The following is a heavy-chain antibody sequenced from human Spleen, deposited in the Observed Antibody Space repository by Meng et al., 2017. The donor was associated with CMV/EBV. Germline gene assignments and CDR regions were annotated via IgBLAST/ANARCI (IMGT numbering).Heavy chain of an antibody. Sequence: ASVKVSCKASGYTFTGYYMHWVRQAPGQGLEWLGWINPNSGGTNYAQKFQGRVTMTRDTSISTAYMELSRLRSDDTAVYYCARAGVGAASAFDYWGQGTLVTVSS. J-gene: IGHJ4*02. CDR3: ARAGVGAASAFDY. CDR1: GYTFTGYY. D-gene: IGHD1-26*01. V-gene: IGHV1-2*02. CDR2: INPNSGGT.